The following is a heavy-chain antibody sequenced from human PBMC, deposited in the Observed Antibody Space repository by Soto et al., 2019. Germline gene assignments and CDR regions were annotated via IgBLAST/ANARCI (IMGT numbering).Heavy chain of an antibody. V-gene: IGHV3-23*01. D-gene: IGHD2-2*01. CDR2: ISGSGGST. Sequence: GGSLRLSCAASGFTFSSYAMSWVRQAPGKGLEWVSAISGSGGSTYYADSVKGRFTISRDNSKNTLYLQMNSLRAEDTAVYYCARDGKPHCISTSCYAALSAHYGMDVWGQGTTVTVSS. CDR3: ARDGKPHCISTSCYAALSAHYGMDV. J-gene: IGHJ6*02. CDR1: GFTFSSYA.